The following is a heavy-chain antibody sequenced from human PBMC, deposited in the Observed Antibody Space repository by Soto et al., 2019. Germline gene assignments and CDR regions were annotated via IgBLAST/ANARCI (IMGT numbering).Heavy chain of an antibody. CDR1: GFNFSNHW. CDR2: ITSDGKSK. V-gene: IGHV3-74*01. D-gene: IGHD2-21*02. Sequence: GGSLRLSCAASGFNFSNHWMHWVRQAPGKGLVWVSRITSDGKSKAYAESVKGRFAISRDNAKNTVYLQMNGLTVEDTAVYYCARESGDWPLNWFDPWGQGTLVTVSS. J-gene: IGHJ5*02. CDR3: ARESGDWPLNWFDP.